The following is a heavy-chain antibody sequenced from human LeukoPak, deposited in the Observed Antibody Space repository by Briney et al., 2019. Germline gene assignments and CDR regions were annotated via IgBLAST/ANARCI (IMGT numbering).Heavy chain of an antibody. CDR1: GFTFSNNT. J-gene: IGHJ4*02. V-gene: IGHV3-21*06. CDR2: ISHTGTYI. CDR3: ARDRGVYYYGSGSFDY. Sequence: GGSLRLSCAASGFTFSNNTMNWVRQAPGKGLEWISSISHTGTYIYYADSLKGRFTISRDNAKNSLYLQMSSLRAEDTAVYYCARDRGVYYYGSGSFDYWGQGTLVTVSS. D-gene: IGHD3-10*01.